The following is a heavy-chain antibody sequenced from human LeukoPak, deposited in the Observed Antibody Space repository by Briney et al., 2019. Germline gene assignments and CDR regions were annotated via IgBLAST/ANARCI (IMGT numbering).Heavy chain of an antibody. Sequence: GASVKVSCKASGYTFTGYYMHWVRQAPGQGLEWMGRINPNSGGTNYAQKFQGRVTMTRDTSISTAYMELSMLRSDDTAVYYCARMDHEPLYYYDSSGYLGFDYWGQGTLVTVSS. D-gene: IGHD3-22*01. CDR2: INPNSGGT. J-gene: IGHJ4*02. CDR1: GYTFTGYY. V-gene: IGHV1-2*06. CDR3: ARMDHEPLYYYDSSGYLGFDY.